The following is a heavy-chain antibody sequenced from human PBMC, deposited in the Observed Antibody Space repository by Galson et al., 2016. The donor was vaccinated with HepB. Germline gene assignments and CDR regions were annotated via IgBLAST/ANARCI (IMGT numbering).Heavy chain of an antibody. J-gene: IGHJ4*02. CDR2: ISYDASRK. V-gene: IGHV3-30*03. D-gene: IGHD6-13*01. CDR3: ARERVPYSNSWYPFAY. Sequence: SLRLSCAASGFTSSSYGFHWVRQAPGKGLEWVAFISYDASRKYYADSVKGRFTLSRDFSKNTLSRQMNTLGGYDTAVYFGARERVPYSNSWYPFAYWGRGTLGTLPS. CDR1: GFTSSSYG.